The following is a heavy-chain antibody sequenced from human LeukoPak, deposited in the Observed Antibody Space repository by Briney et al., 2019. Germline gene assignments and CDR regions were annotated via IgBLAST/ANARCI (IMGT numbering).Heavy chain of an antibody. CDR1: GGSSSYY. CDR2: IYYSGST. D-gene: IGHD3-16*01. CDR3: ARHRIGDSRCFDC. Sequence: SGTLSLTCTVSGGSSSYYWSWIRQPPGKGLEWIGYIYYSGSTNYNPSLKSRVTISVDTSKNQFSLRLSSVTAADTAVYYCARHRIGDSRCFDCWGQGTLVTVSS. J-gene: IGHJ4*02. V-gene: IGHV4-59*08.